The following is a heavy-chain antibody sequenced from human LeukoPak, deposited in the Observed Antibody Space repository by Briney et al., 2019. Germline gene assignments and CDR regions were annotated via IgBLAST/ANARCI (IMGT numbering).Heavy chain of an antibody. D-gene: IGHD3-22*01. CDR3: ARRDSLFLFDY. CDR2: IYYSGST. V-gene: IGHV4-39*01. Sequence: SETLSLTCTVSGGSLSSSSYYWGWLRQPPGKGLEWIRSIYYSGSTYYNPSLKSRVTISVDTSKNQFSLKLSSVTAADTAVYYCARRDSLFLFDYWGQGTLVTVSS. J-gene: IGHJ4*02. CDR1: GGSLSSSSYY.